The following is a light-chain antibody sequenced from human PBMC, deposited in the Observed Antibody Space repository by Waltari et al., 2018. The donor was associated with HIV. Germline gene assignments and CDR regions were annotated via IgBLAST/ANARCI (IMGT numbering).Light chain of an antibody. CDR1: SSNNGHSY. V-gene: IGLV1-47*01. CDR2: RNK. J-gene: IGLJ1*01. CDR3: AVWDDSLRGSV. Sequence: SVLTQLPSVSVTHGQRVSISRSGSSSNNGHSYVYCYQQLPGTAPKLLIHRNKQRPSGFPDRFSGSKSGTSASLAISGLRSEEEADYYCAVWDDSLRGSVFGTGTEVTVL.